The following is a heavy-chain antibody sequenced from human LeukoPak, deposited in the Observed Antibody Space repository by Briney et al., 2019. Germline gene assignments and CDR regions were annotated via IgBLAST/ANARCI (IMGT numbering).Heavy chain of an antibody. Sequence: GESLKISCKGSGYSFTSYWIGWVRQMPGKGLEWMGIIYPGDSDTRYSPSFQGQVTISADKSISTAYLQWSSLKASDTAMYYCARQGTDGGNSYYYYYYYMDVWGKGTTVTVSS. CDR2: IYPGDSDT. D-gene: IGHD4-23*01. V-gene: IGHV5-51*01. CDR3: ARQGTDGGNSYYYYYYYMDV. J-gene: IGHJ6*03. CDR1: GYSFTSYW.